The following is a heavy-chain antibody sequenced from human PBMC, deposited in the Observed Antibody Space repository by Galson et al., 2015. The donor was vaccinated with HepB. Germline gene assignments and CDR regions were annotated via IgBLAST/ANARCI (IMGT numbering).Heavy chain of an antibody. D-gene: IGHD3-3*01. V-gene: IGHV3-23*01. CDR2: ISGSGGST. CDR3: VRHKIVAVVASGVWLDS. J-gene: IGHJ5*01. CDR1: RFTFDNYA. Sequence: SLRLSCAASRFTFDNYAMSWVRQAPGKGLEWVAGISGSGGSTYSADSVKGRFIISRDDSQNTTYLQMSSLKSDDAAMYYCVRHKIVAVVASGVWLDSWGQGTPVTVSS.